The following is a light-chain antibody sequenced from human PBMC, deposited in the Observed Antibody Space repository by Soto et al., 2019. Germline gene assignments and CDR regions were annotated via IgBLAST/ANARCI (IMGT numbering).Light chain of an antibody. Sequence: QPVLTQPPSVSGAPGQRVTISCTGTNSNIGARYDVHWYRQVTGTAPKLLIYGNTKRPSGVPDRFSGSTSGASASLDITGLQGEDEAKYYCQSFDSGLSAWVFGGGTKLTVL. CDR3: QSFDSGLSAWV. CDR2: GNT. J-gene: IGLJ3*02. V-gene: IGLV1-40*01. CDR1: NSNIGARYD.